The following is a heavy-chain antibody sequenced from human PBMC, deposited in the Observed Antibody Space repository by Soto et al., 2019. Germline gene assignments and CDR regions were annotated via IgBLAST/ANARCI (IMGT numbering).Heavy chain of an antibody. J-gene: IGHJ6*02. CDR1: GFTFSDDY. Sequence: GGSLRLSCAASGFTFSDDYMSWIRQAPGKGLEWVSYISSSGSTIYYADSVKGRFTISRDNAKNSLYLQMNSLRAEDTAVYYFLIERKRLASYYNRLHFSGQGSTGSVSS. CDR3: LIERKRLASYYNRLHF. V-gene: IGHV3-11*04. CDR2: ISSSGSTI. D-gene: IGHD6-25*01.